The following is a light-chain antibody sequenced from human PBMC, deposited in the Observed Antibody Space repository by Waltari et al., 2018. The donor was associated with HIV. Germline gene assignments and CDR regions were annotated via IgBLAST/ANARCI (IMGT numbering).Light chain of an antibody. CDR2: KAS. V-gene: IGKV1-5*03. CDR1: QSISSW. CDR3: QQYHSIPWT. Sequence: DIQMTQSPSTLSASVGDRVTITCRASQSISSWLAWYQQKPGKAPKLLIYKASSLESGVPSRFSGSGSGTEFTLTISSLQAEDVAIYYCQQYHSIPWTFGQGTKVEIK. J-gene: IGKJ1*01.